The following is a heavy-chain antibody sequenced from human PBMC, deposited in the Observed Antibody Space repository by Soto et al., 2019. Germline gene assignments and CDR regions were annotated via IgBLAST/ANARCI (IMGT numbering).Heavy chain of an antibody. CDR2: MNPNSGNK. CDR3: ASGLTMVRGVNHEGGR. CDR1: GYTFTSYD. D-gene: IGHD3-10*01. Sequence: ASVKVSCKASGYTFTSYDINWVRQATGQGLEWMGWMNPNSGNKGYAQKFQGRVTMTRTTSISTAYMELSSLRSEDTAVYYCASGLTMVRGVNHEGGRWGQGTLVTVSS. V-gene: IGHV1-8*01. J-gene: IGHJ4*02.